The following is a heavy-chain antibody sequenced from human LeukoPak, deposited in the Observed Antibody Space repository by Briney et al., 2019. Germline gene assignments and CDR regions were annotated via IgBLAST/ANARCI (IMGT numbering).Heavy chain of an antibody. CDR1: GGSISSYY. CDR2: IYYSGST. D-gene: IGHD1-26*01. CDR3: ARAQWAHNFDY. Sequence: SETLSLTCTVSGGSISSYYWSWIRQPPGKGLEWIGYIYYSGSTNYNPSLKSRVTISVDTSKNQFSLKLSSVTAADTAVYYCARAQWAHNFDYWGQGTLVTVSS. V-gene: IGHV4-59*01. J-gene: IGHJ4*02.